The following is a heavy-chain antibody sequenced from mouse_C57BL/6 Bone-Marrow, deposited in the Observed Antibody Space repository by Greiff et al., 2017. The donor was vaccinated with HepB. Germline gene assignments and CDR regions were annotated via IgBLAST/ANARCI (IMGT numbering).Heavy chain of an antibody. J-gene: IGHJ3*01. CDR1: GYTFTEYT. CDR3: ARHEEGDYGSSPWFAY. D-gene: IGHD1-1*01. V-gene: IGHV1-62-2*01. Sequence: QVQLKESGAELVKPGASVKLSCKASGYTFTEYTIHWVKQRSGQGLEWIGWFYPGSGSIKYNEKFKDKATLTADKSSSTVSMELSRLTSEDSAVYVCARHEEGDYGSSPWFAYWGQGTLVTVSA. CDR2: FYPGSGSI.